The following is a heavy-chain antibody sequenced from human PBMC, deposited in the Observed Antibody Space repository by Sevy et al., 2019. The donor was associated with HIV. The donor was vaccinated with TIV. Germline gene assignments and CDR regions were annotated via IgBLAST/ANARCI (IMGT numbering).Heavy chain of an antibody. J-gene: IGHJ6*02. D-gene: IGHD5-12*01. CDR2: IKQDGSEK. Sequence: GGSLRLSCAASGFTFSSYWMSWVRQAPGKGLEWVANIKQDGSEKYYVDSVKGRFTICRDNAKNSPYLQMNSLRAEDTAVYYSARDQSLEWLYYGMDVWGQGTTVTVSS. V-gene: IGHV3-7*01. CDR1: GFTFSSYW. CDR3: ARDQSLEWLYYGMDV.